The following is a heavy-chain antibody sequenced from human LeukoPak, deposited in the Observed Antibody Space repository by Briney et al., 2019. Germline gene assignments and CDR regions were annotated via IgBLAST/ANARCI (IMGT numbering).Heavy chain of an antibody. Sequence: SETLSLTCAVSGGSISSSNWGSGVRQPPGKGLEWIGEFYHSGSTNYNPSLKSRVTISVAKSKNQFSLKVSSVTAADTAVYYCASRYDSSGYYFYYFDYWGQGTLVTVSS. CDR3: ASRYDSSGYYFYYFDY. CDR1: GGSISSSNW. D-gene: IGHD3-22*01. J-gene: IGHJ4*02. CDR2: FYHSGST. V-gene: IGHV4-4*02.